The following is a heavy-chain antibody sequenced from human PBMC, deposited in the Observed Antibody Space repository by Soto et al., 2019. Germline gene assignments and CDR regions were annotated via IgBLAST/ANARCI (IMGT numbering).Heavy chain of an antibody. D-gene: IGHD1-26*01. Sequence: ASVKVSCKASGYTCTVYYMHWVRQAPGQGLERMGWINPKSGGTMYPQKFQGRVTMTWDTSISTAYMALTRLRSDDTAVYYCARDLAKGGGSAGFDYWGQGTPVTVSS. CDR2: INPKSGGT. CDR3: ARDLAKGGGSAGFDY. CDR1: GYTCTVYY. J-gene: IGHJ4*02. V-gene: IGHV1-2*02.